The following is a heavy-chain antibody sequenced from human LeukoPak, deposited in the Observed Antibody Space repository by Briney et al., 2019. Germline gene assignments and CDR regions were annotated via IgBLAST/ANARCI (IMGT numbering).Heavy chain of an antibody. CDR1: GFTFGRFW. CDR2: IKPDGTKK. J-gene: IGHJ4*02. CDR3: ATAPAAADSW. Sequence: GGSLRLSCAASGFTFGRFWMTWVRQAPGKGLEWVANIKPDGTKKTYVDSVKGRFVISRDNAKNSLYLQMNSLRADDTAVYYCATAPAAADSWWGQGTLVAVSS. D-gene: IGHD6-13*01. V-gene: IGHV3-7*01.